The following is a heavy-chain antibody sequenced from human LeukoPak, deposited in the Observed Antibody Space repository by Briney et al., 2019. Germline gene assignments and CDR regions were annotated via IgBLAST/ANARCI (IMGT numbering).Heavy chain of an antibody. Sequence: PSETLSLTCTVSGYSISSGYLWGWIRQPPGKGLEWIGRIYTSGSTNYNPSLKSRVAMSVDTSKNQFSLKLSSVTAADTAVYYCARDSGTTGEVKFDPWGQGILVTVSS. V-gene: IGHV4-38-2*02. CDR1: GYSISSGYL. CDR2: IYTSGST. D-gene: IGHD3-10*01. J-gene: IGHJ5*02. CDR3: ARDSGTTGEVKFDP.